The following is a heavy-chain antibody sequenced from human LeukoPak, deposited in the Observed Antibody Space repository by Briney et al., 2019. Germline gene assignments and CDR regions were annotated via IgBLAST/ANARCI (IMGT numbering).Heavy chain of an antibody. CDR1: GGSISSYY. CDR3: ARLVSSRFDP. V-gene: IGHV4-59*08. CDR2: TYYSGST. Sequence: SETLSLTCTVSGGSISSYYWSWIRQPPGKGLEWIGYTYYSGSTNYNPSLKSRVTISVDTSKNQFSLKLSSVTAADTAVYYCARLVSSRFDPWGQGTLVTVSS. D-gene: IGHD2-15*01. J-gene: IGHJ5*02.